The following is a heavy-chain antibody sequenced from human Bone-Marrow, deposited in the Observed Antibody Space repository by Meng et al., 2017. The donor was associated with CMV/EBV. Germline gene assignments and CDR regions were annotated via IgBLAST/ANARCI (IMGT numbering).Heavy chain of an antibody. D-gene: IGHD6-6*01. CDR1: GFTIYSYA. V-gene: IGHV3-30*04. Sequence: GESLKISCEVSGFTIYSYAMHWVRQAPGRGLEWLAVISYDGTNTHSADSVKGRFTFSRDNSKSTLYMQMNSLRPDDTAVYYCARAQSIGAALDYWGQGNLVTVSS. CDR2: ISYDGTNT. CDR3: ARAQSIGAALDY. J-gene: IGHJ4*02.